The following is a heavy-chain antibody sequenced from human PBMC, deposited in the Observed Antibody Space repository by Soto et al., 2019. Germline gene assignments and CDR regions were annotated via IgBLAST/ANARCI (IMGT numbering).Heavy chain of an antibody. D-gene: IGHD4-17*01. J-gene: IGHJ4*02. CDR1: GGSISGYY. Sequence: SETLSLTCTVSGGSISGYYWSWIRQPPGKGLEWIGYIYYSGSTNYNPSLKSRVTISVDTSKNQFSLKLSSVTAADTAVYYCARGTVTIDYFDYWGQGTLVTVSS. CDR2: IYYSGST. CDR3: ARGTVTIDYFDY. V-gene: IGHV4-59*01.